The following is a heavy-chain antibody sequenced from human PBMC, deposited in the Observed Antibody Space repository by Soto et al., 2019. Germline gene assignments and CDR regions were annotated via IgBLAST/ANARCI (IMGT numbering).Heavy chain of an antibody. Sequence: ASVKVSCKASGYTFTSYYMHWLRQAPGQGLEWMGIINPSGGSTSYAQKFQGRVTMTRDTSTSTVYMELSSLRSEDTAVYYCARSNGYYVFWSGPRPYYYYYMDVWGKGTTVTVSS. V-gene: IGHV1-46*03. CDR2: INPSGGST. D-gene: IGHD3-3*01. CDR3: ARSNGYYVFWSGPRPYYYYYMDV. J-gene: IGHJ6*03. CDR1: GYTFTSYY.